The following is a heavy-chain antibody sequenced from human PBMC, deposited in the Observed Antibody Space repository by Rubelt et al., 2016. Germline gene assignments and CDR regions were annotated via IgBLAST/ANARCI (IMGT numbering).Heavy chain of an antibody. CDR2: IYYSGST. Sequence: GTLSLTCTVSGGSISNYYWRWVRQPPGKGLEWIGYIYYSGSTNYNPSLKSRVTISVDTSKNQFSLKLSSVTAADTAVYYCARGWGRVGAISPWGGVALYYFDYWGQGTLVTVSS. J-gene: IGHJ4*02. CDR3: ARGWGRVGAISPWGGVALYYFDY. D-gene: IGHD1-26*01. V-gene: IGHV4-59*01. CDR1: GGSISNYY.